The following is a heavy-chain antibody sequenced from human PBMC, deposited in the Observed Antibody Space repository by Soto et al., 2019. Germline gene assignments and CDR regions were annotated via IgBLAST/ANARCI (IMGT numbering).Heavy chain of an antibody. CDR1: GFTFSNAW. CDR3: TTKTIPIIVGATADFDY. J-gene: IGHJ4*02. CDR2: IKSKTDGGTT. D-gene: IGHD1-26*01. Sequence: GGSLRLSCAASGFTFSNAWMNWVRQAPGKGLEWVGRIKSKTDGGTTDYAAPVKGRFTISRDDSKNTLYLQMNSLKTEDTAVYYCTTKTIPIIVGATADFDYWGQGTLVTVSS. V-gene: IGHV3-15*07.